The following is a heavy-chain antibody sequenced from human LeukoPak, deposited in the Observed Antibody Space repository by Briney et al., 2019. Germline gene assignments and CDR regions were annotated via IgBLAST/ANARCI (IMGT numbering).Heavy chain of an antibody. V-gene: IGHV5-51*01. CDR1: GYSFTSYW. J-gene: IGHJ4*02. CDR3: ARRGGENRLYYDFWSGYWFFDY. CDR2: IYPGDSDT. Sequence: GESLKISCKGSGYSFTSYWIGWVRQMPGKGLEWMGIIYPGDSDTRYSPSFQGQVTISADKSISTAYLQWSSLKASDTAMYYCARRGGENRLYYDFWSGYWFFDYWGQGTLVTVSS. D-gene: IGHD3-3*01.